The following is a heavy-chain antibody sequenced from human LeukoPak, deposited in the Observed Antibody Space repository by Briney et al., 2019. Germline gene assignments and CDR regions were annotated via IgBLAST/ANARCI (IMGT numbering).Heavy chain of an antibody. V-gene: IGHV4-61*02. Sequence: SQTLSLTCTVSGGPISSGSYYWSWIRQPAGKGLEWIGRIYTSGSTNYNPSLKSRVTISVDTSKNQFSLKLSSVTAADTAVYYCARAPRWYYFDYWGQGTLVTASS. CDR2: IYTSGST. CDR1: GGPISSGSYY. CDR3: ARAPRWYYFDY. J-gene: IGHJ4*02. D-gene: IGHD2-15*01.